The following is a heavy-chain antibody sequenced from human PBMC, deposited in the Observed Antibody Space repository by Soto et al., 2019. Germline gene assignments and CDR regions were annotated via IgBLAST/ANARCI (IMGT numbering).Heavy chain of an antibody. D-gene: IGHD1-26*01. Sequence: RLRSTAAGCKLVDHSVHWISQAPGKGLEWVASISSSSSFIHYAESMKGRFTISRDNAKNSLYLQMNSLSAEDTAVYYCAGSSDDGRDNWGQGTLVTVSS. CDR3: AGSSDDGRDN. J-gene: IGHJ4*02. V-gene: IGHV3-21*01. CDR1: GCKLVDHS. CDR2: ISSSSSFI.